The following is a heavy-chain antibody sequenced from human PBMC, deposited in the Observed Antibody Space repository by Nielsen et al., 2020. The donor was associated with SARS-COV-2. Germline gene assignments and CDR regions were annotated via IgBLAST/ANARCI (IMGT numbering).Heavy chain of an antibody. CDR1: GFTFSSYS. Sequence: GESQKISCAASGFTFSSYSMNWVRQAPGKGLEEVSVIYSAGNTDYADSVKGRFTISRDNSRNILYLQMNSLRAEDTAVYYCARAFPMVAASIYYYFDFWGQGTQVTVSS. CDR3: ARAFPMVAASIYYYFDF. CDR2: IYSAGNT. J-gene: IGHJ4*02. V-gene: IGHV3-53*01. D-gene: IGHD2-15*01.